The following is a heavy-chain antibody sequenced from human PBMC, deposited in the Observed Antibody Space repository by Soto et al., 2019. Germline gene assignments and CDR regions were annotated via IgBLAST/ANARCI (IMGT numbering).Heavy chain of an antibody. CDR1: GGTFSSYA. Sequence: VNVSCKASGGTFSSYAISWVRQAPGQGLEWMGGIIPIFGTANYAQKFQGRVTITADESTSTAYMELSSLRSEDTAVYYCARAPYSSATKPEFDYWGQGTLVTVSS. V-gene: IGHV1-69*13. CDR3: ARAPYSSATKPEFDY. J-gene: IGHJ4*02. CDR2: IIPIFGTA. D-gene: IGHD6-25*01.